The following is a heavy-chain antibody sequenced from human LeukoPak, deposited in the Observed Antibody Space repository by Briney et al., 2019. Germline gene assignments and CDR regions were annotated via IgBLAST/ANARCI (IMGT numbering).Heavy chain of an antibody. CDR1: GFTFDDYG. J-gene: IGHJ3*02. V-gene: IGHV3-20*04. Sequence: PGGSLRLSCAASGFTFDDYGMSWVRQAPGKGLEWVSGINWNGGSTGYADSVKGRFTISRDNAKNSLYLQMNSLRAEDTAVYYCAKNSSGWYYFAFDIWGQGTMVTVSS. CDR2: INWNGGST. CDR3: AKNSSGWYYFAFDI. D-gene: IGHD6-19*01.